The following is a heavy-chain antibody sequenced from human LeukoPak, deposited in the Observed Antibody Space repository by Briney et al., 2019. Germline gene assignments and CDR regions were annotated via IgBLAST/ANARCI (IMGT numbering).Heavy chain of an antibody. Sequence: SETLSLTCAVYGGSFSGYYWSWIRQPPGKGLEWIGEINHSGSTNYNPSLKSRVTISIDTSKNQFSLKLSSVTAADTAVYYCARGRQVIGFDYWGQGTLVTVSS. V-gene: IGHV4-34*01. J-gene: IGHJ4*02. CDR1: GGSFSGYY. D-gene: IGHD2-21*01. CDR3: ARGRQVIGFDY. CDR2: INHSGST.